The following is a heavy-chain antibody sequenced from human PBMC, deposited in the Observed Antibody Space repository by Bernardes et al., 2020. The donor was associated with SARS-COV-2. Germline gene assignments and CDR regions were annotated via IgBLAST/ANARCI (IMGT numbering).Heavy chain of an antibody. J-gene: IGHJ3*01. CDR3: ARDLDANYNAFDV. V-gene: IGHV4-31*03. Sequence: SETLSLTCRVSGGSIFGSGYYWSWVRQQPGKGLEWLGYIFYSGKTYYNPSLKSRLSMSVDTSKNQFSLRLNSVTAADTAVYFCARDLDANYNAFDVWGQGTMVTVSS. D-gene: IGHD3-10*01. CDR1: GGSIFGSGYY. CDR2: IFYSGKT.